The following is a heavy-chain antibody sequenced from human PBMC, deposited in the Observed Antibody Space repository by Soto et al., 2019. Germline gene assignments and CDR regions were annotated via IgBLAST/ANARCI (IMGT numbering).Heavy chain of an antibody. CDR1: GYSFTSYW. CDR2: IDPSDSYT. V-gene: IGHV5-10-1*01. J-gene: IGHJ5*01. CDR3: ARVHKNWFDS. Sequence: GESLKISCKGSGYSFTSYWISWVRQMPGKGLEWLGKIDPSDSYTNYSPSFEGHVTISTDKSITTAYLHWSSLRASDTALYFCARVHKNWFDSWAQGTMVTVSS.